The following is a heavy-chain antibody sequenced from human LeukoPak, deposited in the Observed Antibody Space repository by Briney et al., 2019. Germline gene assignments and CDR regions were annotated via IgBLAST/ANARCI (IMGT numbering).Heavy chain of an antibody. CDR3: AREGNYGDYVYYFDY. Sequence: ASVKVSCKASGYTFTSYYIHWVRQAPGQGLEWMGIIYPSGGSTTYAQKFQGRVTMTRDMSTSTVYMELSSLRSEDTAVYYCAREGNYGDYVYYFDYWGQGTLVTVSS. D-gene: IGHD4-17*01. CDR2: IYPSGGST. CDR1: GYTFTSYY. V-gene: IGHV1-46*01. J-gene: IGHJ4*02.